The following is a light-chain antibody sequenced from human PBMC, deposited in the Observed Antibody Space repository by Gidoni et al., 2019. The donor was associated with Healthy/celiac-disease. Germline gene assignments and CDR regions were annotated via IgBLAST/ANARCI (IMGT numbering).Light chain of an antibody. J-gene: IGLJ1*01. CDR2: EVS. CDR3: SSYTSSSTYV. CDR1: SSDVGGYNY. Sequence: QSALTQPASVSGSPGQSSTISCTGTSSDVGGYNYVSWYQQHPGKAPKLMIYEVSNRPSGVSTRFSGSKSGNTASLTLSGLQASDEADYYCSSYTSSSTYVFGTGTKVTVL. V-gene: IGLV2-14*01.